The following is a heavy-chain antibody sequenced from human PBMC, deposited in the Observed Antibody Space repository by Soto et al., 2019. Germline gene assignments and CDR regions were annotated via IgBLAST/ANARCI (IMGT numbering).Heavy chain of an antibody. D-gene: IGHD2-2*01. CDR2: VNTDGGTS. CDR3: AREAGYCSRTSCYRRAFDT. CDR1: GFTFSGHW. V-gene: IGHV3-74*03. J-gene: IGHJ3*02. Sequence: EVQLVESGGDLVRPGGSLRLSCAASGFTFSGHWMHWVRQVPGKGLEWVSRVNTDGGTSAYADSVKGRFTISRENVKNTLYLQMSGLRAEDAAVYYCAREAGYCSRTSCYRRAFDTWGQGTKVSVSS.